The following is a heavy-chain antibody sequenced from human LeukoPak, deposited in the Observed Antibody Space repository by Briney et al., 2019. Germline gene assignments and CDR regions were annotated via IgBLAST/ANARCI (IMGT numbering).Heavy chain of an antibody. CDR3: TTTAAPDY. CDR2: IRSKANSYAT. Sequence: PGGSLRLSCAASGFTFSGSAMHWVRQASGKGLEWVGRIRSKANSYATAYAASVKGRFTISRDDSKNTAYLQMNSLRTEDTAVYYCTTTAAPDYWGQGTLVTVSS. CDR1: GFTFSGSA. V-gene: IGHV3-73*01. D-gene: IGHD2-2*01. J-gene: IGHJ4*02.